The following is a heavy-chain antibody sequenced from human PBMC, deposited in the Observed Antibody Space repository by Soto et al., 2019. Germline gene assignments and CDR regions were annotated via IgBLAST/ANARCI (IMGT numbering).Heavy chain of an antibody. J-gene: IGHJ6*02. CDR3: AKYRGTTVDYYYYYGMDV. CDR1: GFTFSSYA. CDR2: ISGSGGST. D-gene: IGHD4-4*01. Sequence: GGSLRLSCAASGFTFSSYAMSWVRQAPGKGLEWVSAISGSGGSTYYADSVKGRFTISRDNSKNTLYLQMNSLRAEDTDVYYCAKYRGTTVDYYYYYGMDVWGQGTTVTVSS. V-gene: IGHV3-23*01.